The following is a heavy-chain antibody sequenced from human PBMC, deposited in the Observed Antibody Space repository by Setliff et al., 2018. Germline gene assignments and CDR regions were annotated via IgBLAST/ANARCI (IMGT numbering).Heavy chain of an antibody. CDR2: MNPNSGNT. D-gene: IGHD2-15*01. CDR3: AAYCSGGSCYSFLYNYYYYGMDV. CDR1: GYTFTSYD. J-gene: IGHJ6*02. V-gene: IGHV1-8*02. Sequence: ASVKVSCKASGYTFTSYDINWVRQATGQGLEWMGWMNPNSGNTGYAQKFQGRVTMTRNTSISTAYMELSSLRSEDTAVYYCAAYCSGGSCYSFLYNYYYYGMDVWGQGTTVTVSS.